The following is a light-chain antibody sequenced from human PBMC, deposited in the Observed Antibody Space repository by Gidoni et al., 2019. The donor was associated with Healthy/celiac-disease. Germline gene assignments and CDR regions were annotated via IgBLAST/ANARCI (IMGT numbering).Light chain of an antibody. J-gene: IGKJ2*01. CDR2: AAS. CDR1: QSISSY. V-gene: IGKV1-39*01. CDR3: QQSYSTPPT. Sequence: DIQMTQSPSSLSASVGDRVTITCRASQSISSYLNWYQQKQGKAPNLLIYAASSLQSGVPSRFSGSGSGTDFTLTISSLQPEDFATYYCQQSYSTPPTFGQGTKLEIK.